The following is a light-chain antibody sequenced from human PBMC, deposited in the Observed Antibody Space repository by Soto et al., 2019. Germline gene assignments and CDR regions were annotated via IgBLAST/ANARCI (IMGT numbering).Light chain of an antibody. Sequence: QSALTQPASVSGSPGQSITISCTGPSSDVGSYNLVSWYQQYPGKAPKLIIFEVFKRPSGVPDRFSGSRSGTSASLAITGLQAEDEADYYCQSFDSSLSNSWVFGGGTKLTVL. CDR1: SSDVGSYNL. CDR2: EVF. CDR3: QSFDSSLSNSWV. V-gene: IGLV2-14*02. J-gene: IGLJ3*02.